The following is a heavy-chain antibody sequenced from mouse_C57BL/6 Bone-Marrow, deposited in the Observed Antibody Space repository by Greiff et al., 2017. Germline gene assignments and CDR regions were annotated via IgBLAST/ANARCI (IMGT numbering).Heavy chain of an antibody. D-gene: IGHD1-1*01. J-gene: IGHJ1*03. CDR3: ARSGDGSSSGYWYFDV. CDR1: GYTFTSYW. CDR2: IYPGSGST. V-gene: IGHV1-55*01. Sequence: QVQLQQPGAELVKPGASVKMSCKASGYTFTSYWITWVKQRPGQGLEWIGDIYPGSGSTNYNEKFKSKATLTVDTSSSTAYMQLSSLTSEASAVYYCARSGDGSSSGYWYFDVWGTGTTVTVSS.